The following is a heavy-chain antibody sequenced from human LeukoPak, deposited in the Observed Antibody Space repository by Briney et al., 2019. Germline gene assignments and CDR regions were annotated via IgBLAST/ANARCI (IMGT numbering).Heavy chain of an antibody. D-gene: IGHD6-19*01. J-gene: IGHJ4*02. CDR3: AREASSGWYADFDY. Sequence: SETLSLTCTVSGGSISSYYWSWIRQPPGKGLEWIGYIYYSGSTNYNPSLKSRVTISVDTSKNQFSLKLSSVTAADTAVYYCAREASSGWYADFDYRGQGTLVTVSS. CDR1: GGSISSYY. V-gene: IGHV4-59*01. CDR2: IYYSGST.